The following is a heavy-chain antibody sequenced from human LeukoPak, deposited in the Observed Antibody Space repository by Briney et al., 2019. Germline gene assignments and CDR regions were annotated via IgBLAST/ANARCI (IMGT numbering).Heavy chain of an antibody. J-gene: IGHJ6*03. CDR1: GFTFGDYA. D-gene: IGHD3-22*01. V-gene: IGHV3-49*04. CDR3: TRSRSQLYYDSSGYYEESYYMDV. Sequence: GRSLRLSCTGSGFTFGDYAMSWVRQAPGKGLEWVGFIRSKADGGTTEYAASVKGRFTISRDDSKSIAYLQMNSLKTEDTAVYYCTRSRSQLYYDSSGYYEESYYMDVWGKGTTVTISS. CDR2: IRSKADGGTT.